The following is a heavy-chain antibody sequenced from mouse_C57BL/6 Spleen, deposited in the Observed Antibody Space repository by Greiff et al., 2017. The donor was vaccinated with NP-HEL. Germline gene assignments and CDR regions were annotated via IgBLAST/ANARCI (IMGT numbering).Heavy chain of an antibody. J-gene: IGHJ4*01. CDR1: GFTFTDYY. CDR2: IRNKANGYTT. Sequence: EVKLMESGGGLVQPGGSLSLSCAASGFTFTDYYMSWVRQPPGKALEWLGFIRNKANGYTTEYSASVKGRFTISRDNSQIILYLQMNALRAEDSATYYCARYPPLYYDGSSSHAMDYWGQGTSVTVSS. CDR3: ARYPPLYYDGSSSHAMDY. V-gene: IGHV7-3*01. D-gene: IGHD1-1*01.